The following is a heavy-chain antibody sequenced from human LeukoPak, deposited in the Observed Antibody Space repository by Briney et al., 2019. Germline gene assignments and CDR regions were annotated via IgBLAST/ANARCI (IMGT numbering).Heavy chain of an antibody. CDR3: ARDRDDSSSWKIGHYFDY. CDR1: GFTVSSYG. V-gene: IGHV3-33*01. CDR2: IWYDGSNK. J-gene: IGHJ4*02. Sequence: GGSLRLSCAASGFTVSSYGMHWVRQAPGKGLEWVAVIWYDGSNKYYADSVKGRFTISRDNSKNTLYLQMNSLRAEDTAVYYCARDRDDSSSWKIGHYFDYWGQGTPVTVSS. D-gene: IGHD6-13*01.